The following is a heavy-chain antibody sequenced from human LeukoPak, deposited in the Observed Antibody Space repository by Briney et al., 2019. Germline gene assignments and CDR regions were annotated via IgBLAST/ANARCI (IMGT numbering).Heavy chain of an antibody. CDR1: GGSFSGYY. Sequence: SETLSLTCAVYGGSFSGYYWSWIRRPPGKGLEWIGEINHSGSTNYNPSLKSRVTISVDTSKNQFSLKLSSVTAADTAVYYCARGLWDDYGDSWGQGTLVTVSS. J-gene: IGHJ4*02. V-gene: IGHV4-34*01. D-gene: IGHD1-26*01. CDR2: INHSGST. CDR3: ARGLWDDYGDS.